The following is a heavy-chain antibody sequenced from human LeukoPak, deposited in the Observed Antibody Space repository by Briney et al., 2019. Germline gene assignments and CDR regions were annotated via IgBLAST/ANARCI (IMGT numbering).Heavy chain of an antibody. J-gene: IGHJ4*02. CDR1: GYSFISYC. D-gene: IGHD3-10*01. CDR3: ARRSVGSGSYYFDY. Sequence: GESLKISCKGSGYSFISYCIGWVRQIPGKGLEWMGIIYPGDSDTRYSPSFQGQVTISADKSISTAYLQWSSLKASDNDMYYCARRSVGSGSYYFDYWGQGTLVTVSS. V-gene: IGHV5-51*01. CDR2: IYPGDSDT.